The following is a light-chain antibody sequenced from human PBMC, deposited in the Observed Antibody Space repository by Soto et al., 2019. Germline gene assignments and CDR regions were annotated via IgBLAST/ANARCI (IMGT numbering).Light chain of an antibody. Sequence: EIVLTQSPATLSLSPGERATFSCRASQSVSSYLAWYQQKPGQAPRLLIYDASNRATGIPARFSGSESGTDFTLTISSLEPEDFAVYYCQQRSNWLTWTFGQGTKVDIK. CDR1: QSVSSY. V-gene: IGKV3-11*01. J-gene: IGKJ1*01. CDR2: DAS. CDR3: QQRSNWLTWT.